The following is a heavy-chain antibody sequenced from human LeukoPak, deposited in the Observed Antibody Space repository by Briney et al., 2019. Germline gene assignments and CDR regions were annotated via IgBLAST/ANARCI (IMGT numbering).Heavy chain of an antibody. J-gene: IGHJ4*02. V-gene: IGHV3-30*18. D-gene: IGHD3-9*01. Sequence: GRSLRLSCAASGFTFSSYGMHWVRQAPGKGLEWVAVISYDGSNKYYADSVKGRFTISRDNSKNTLYLQMNSLRAEDTAVYYCAKDFDYFSSHFDYWGQGTLVTVSS. CDR2: ISYDGSNK. CDR3: AKDFDYFSSHFDY. CDR1: GFTFSSYG.